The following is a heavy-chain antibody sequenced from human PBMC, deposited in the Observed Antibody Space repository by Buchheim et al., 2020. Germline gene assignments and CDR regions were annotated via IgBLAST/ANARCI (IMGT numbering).Heavy chain of an antibody. V-gene: IGHV3-74*01. J-gene: IGHJ4*02. CDR2: INSDGSST. Sequence: VQLVESGGGLVQPGGSLRLSCAASGFTFSDLWMHWVRQTPGKGLMWVSRINSDGSSTIYGESVKGRLTASRDNAKNTLYLQMNSLRAEDTGVYYCARDHLLNGGTLDYWGQGT. CDR1: GFTFSDLW. D-gene: IGHD1-1*01. CDR3: ARDHLLNGGTLDY.